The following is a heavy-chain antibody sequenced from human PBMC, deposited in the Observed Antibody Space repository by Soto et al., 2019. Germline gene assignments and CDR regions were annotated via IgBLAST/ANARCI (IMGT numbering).Heavy chain of an antibody. V-gene: IGHV1-3*01. CDR1: GYTFTSYA. D-gene: IGHD4-17*01. J-gene: IGHJ4*02. CDR3: ARQMDYGDYAHHDY. Sequence: ASVKVSCKASGYTFTSYAMHWVRQAPGQRLEWMGWINAGNGNTKYSQKFQGRVTITRDTSASTAYMELSSLRSEDTAVYYCARQMDYGDYAHHDYWGQGTLVTVPQ. CDR2: INAGNGNT.